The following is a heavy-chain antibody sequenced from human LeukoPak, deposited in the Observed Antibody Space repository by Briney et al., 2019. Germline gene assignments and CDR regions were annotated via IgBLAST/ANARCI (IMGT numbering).Heavy chain of an antibody. CDR3: AREYYGDYPDY. V-gene: IGHV1-46*01. Sequence: GASVKVSCKASGYTFTGYYMHWVRQAPGQGLEWMGIINPSGGSTSYAQKFQGRVTMTRDMSTSTVYMELSSLRSEDTAVYYCAREYYGDYPDYWGQGTLVTVSS. D-gene: IGHD4-17*01. CDR2: INPSGGST. J-gene: IGHJ4*02. CDR1: GYTFTGYY.